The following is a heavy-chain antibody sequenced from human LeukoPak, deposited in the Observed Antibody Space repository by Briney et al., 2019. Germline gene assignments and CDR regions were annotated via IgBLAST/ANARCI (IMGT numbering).Heavy chain of an antibody. D-gene: IGHD2-2*01. J-gene: IGHJ6*03. CDR1: GYTFTGYY. V-gene: IGHV1-2*02. CDR2: INPNSGGT. Sequence: ASVKVSCKASGYTFTGYYMHWVRQAPGQGLEWMGWINPNSGGTNYAQKFQGRVTMTRDTSISTAYMELSRLRSDDTTVYYCARGPYCSSTSCSPMDVWGKGTTVTVSS. CDR3: ARGPYCSSTSCSPMDV.